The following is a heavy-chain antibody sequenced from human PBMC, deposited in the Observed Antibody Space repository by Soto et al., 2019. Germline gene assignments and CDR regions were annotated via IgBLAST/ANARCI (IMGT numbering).Heavy chain of an antibody. V-gene: IGHV1-18*04. CDR1: GYTFTNSK. CDR3: ARSFYGYVDY. D-gene: IGHD3-10*01. Sequence: GASVKVSCKASGYTFTNSKITWVRQAPGQGLEWMGWTSANNDNTNYAEKFQGRVTMTTDTSTSTAYMDLRSLSSDDTAVYYCARSFYGYVDYWGQGTRVTVSS. J-gene: IGHJ4*02. CDR2: TSANNDNT.